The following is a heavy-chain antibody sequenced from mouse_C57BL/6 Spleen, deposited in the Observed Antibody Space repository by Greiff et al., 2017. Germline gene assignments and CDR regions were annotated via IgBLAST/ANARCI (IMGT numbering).Heavy chain of an antibody. D-gene: IGHD2-5*01. CDR3: ARYSNYVLFDD. V-gene: IGHV1-54*01. Sequence: VQLQESGAELVRPGTSVKVSCKASGYAFTNYLIEWVKQRPGQGLEWIGVINPGSGGTNYNEKFKGKATLTADQSSSTAYLQLSSLTSEDSAVYFCARYSNYVLFDDWGQGTTLTVSS. CDR2: INPGSGGT. J-gene: IGHJ2*01. CDR1: GYAFTNYL.